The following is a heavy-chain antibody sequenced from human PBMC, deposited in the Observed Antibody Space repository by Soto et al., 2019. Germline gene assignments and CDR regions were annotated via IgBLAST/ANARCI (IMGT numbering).Heavy chain of an antibody. CDR1: GGSISSGDYY. V-gene: IGHV4-30-4*01. D-gene: IGHD5-12*01. CDR2: IYYSGST. CDR3: ARERTWGDSSYDSDY. J-gene: IGHJ4*02. Sequence: SETLSLTCTVSGGSISSGDYYWSWIRQPPGKGLEWIGYIYYSGSTYYNPSLKSRVTISVDTSKNQFSLKLSSVTAADTAVYYCARERTWGDSSYDSDYWGQGTLVTVSS.